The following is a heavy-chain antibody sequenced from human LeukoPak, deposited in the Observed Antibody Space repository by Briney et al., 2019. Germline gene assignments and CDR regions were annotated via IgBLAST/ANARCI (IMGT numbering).Heavy chain of an antibody. Sequence: SETLSLTCTVTGGSITSGSNFWSWIRQPAGKGLEWIGRIYTSGSTNYNPSLKSRATMSVDTSKNQFSLKLSSVTAADTAVYYCARDQVYRSSWGHDAFDMWGQGTMVTVSS. CDR3: ARDQVYRSSWGHDAFDM. CDR2: IYTSGST. CDR1: GGSITSGSNF. D-gene: IGHD6-13*01. V-gene: IGHV4-61*02. J-gene: IGHJ3*02.